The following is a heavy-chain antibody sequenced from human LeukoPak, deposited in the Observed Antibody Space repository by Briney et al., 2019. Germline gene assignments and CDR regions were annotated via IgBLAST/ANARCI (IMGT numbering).Heavy chain of an antibody. J-gene: IGHJ4*02. Sequence: SETLSLTCAVYGGSFSGYYWSWIRQPPGKGLEWIGEINHSGSTNYNPSLKSRVTISVDTSKNQFSLKLSSVTAADTAVYYCAGQGKGYSYGYARTSFFLDYWGQGALVTVSS. D-gene: IGHD5-18*01. CDR2: INHSGST. V-gene: IGHV4-34*01. CDR3: AGQGKGYSYGYARTSFFLDY. CDR1: GGSFSGYY.